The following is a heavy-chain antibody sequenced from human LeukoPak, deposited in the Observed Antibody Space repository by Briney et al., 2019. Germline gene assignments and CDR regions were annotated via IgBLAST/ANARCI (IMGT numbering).Heavy chain of an antibody. CDR1: GFTFSSYG. J-gene: IGHJ4*02. CDR2: ISGSGGST. D-gene: IGHD1-26*01. V-gene: IGHV3-23*01. CDR3: AKHFTGIVALGY. Sequence: GGTLRLSCAASGFTFSSYGMSWVRQAPGKGLEWVSAISGSGGSTYYADSVKGRFTISRDNSKNTLYLQMNSLRAEDTAVYYCAKHFTGIVALGYWGQGTLVTVSS.